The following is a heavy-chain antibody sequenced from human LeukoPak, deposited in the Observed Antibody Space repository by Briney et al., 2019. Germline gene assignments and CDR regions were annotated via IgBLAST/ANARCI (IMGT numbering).Heavy chain of an antibody. V-gene: IGHV4-4*07. J-gene: IGHJ4*02. D-gene: IGHD6-13*01. CDR3: ARDHDSWRSDY. CDR1: GGSISSNF. CDR2: IYTSGST. Sequence: SETLSLTCTVSGGSISSNFWSWIRQPAGKGLEWIGRIYTSGSTNYNPSLKSRVTMSVDTSKNQFSLKLSSVTAADTAVYYCARDHDSWRSDYWGQGTLVTVSS.